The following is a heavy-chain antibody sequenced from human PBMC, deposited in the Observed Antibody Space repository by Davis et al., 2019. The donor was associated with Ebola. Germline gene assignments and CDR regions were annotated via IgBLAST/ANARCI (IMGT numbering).Heavy chain of an antibody. J-gene: IGHJ6*02. V-gene: IGHV4-34*01. CDR2: INHSGST. CDR3: ARGGYGYGMDV. Sequence: ESLKISCAASGFTFSSYWMSWIRQPPGKGLEWIGEINHSGSTNYNPSLKSRVTISVDTSKNQFSLKLSSVTAADTAVYYCARGGYGYGMDVWGQGTTVTVSS. CDR1: GFTFSSYW. D-gene: IGHD3-10*01.